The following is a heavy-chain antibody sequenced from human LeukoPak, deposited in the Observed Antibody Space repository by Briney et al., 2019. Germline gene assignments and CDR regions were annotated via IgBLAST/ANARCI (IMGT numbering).Heavy chain of an antibody. CDR1: GFTFSSYG. V-gene: IGHV3-48*01. D-gene: IGHD3-16*02. Sequence: GGSLRLSCAASGFTFSSYGMHWVRQAPGKGLEWVAYISSSSGTIYYTDSVKGRFTISRDNAKNSVFLQMSNLSGGDTAIYYCARDQGFRYFDPWGQGTLVTVSS. CDR2: ISSSSGTI. J-gene: IGHJ5*02. CDR3: ARDQGFRYFDP.